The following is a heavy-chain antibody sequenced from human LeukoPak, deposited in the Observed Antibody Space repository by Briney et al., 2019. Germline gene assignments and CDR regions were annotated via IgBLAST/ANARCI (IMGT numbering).Heavy chain of an antibody. CDR1: GGSISGYY. D-gene: IGHD4-17*01. V-gene: IGHV4-59*01. Sequence: SETLSLICTVSGGSISGYYWSWIRQPPGKGLEWIGNIYYSGSTNYNPSLKSRVTISVDTSKNQFSLKLSSVTAADTAVYYCARKDYGDYAIDYWGQGTLVTVSS. J-gene: IGHJ4*02. CDR2: IYYSGST. CDR3: ARKDYGDYAIDY.